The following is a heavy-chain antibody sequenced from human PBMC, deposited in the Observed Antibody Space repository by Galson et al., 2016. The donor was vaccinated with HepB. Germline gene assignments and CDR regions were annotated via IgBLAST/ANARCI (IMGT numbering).Heavy chain of an antibody. D-gene: IGHD6-6*01. CDR2: MSWKGGNM. J-gene: IGHJ2*01. Sequence: SLRLSCAASGFTFGDYAMHWVRQTPGKGLEWVAGMSWKGGNMGHADSVKGRLTISRDNAKNALYLQMNQLRPEDTAVYYCAKDFYPSSNWSFELWGPGTLVTVSS. CDR1: GFTFGDYA. CDR3: AKDFYPSSNWSFEL. V-gene: IGHV3-9*01.